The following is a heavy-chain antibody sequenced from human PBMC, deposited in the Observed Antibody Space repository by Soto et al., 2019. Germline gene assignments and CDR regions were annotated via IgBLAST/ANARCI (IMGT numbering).Heavy chain of an antibody. V-gene: IGHV1-69*02. CDR2: IIPILGIA. D-gene: IGHD2-15*01. Sequence: SPVQRSCKTVSGGISSDTIGCRRRHPGQGLEWMGRIIPILGIANYAQKFQGRVTITADKSTSTAYMELSSLRSEDTAVYYCARGSVVAATGLAYWGQGTQVTVSS. J-gene: IGHJ4*02. CDR1: SGGISSDT. CDR3: ARGSVVAATGLAY.